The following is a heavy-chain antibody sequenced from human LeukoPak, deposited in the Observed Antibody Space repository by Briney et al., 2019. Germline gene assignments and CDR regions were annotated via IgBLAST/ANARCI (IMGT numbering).Heavy chain of an antibody. V-gene: IGHV4-39*07. CDR1: GGSISSSSYY. CDR3: ASLSIAVAGNLDY. Sequence: PSETLSLTCTVSGGSISSSSYYWGWIRQPPGKGLEWIGSIYYSGSTYYNPSLKSRVTISVDTSKNQFSLKLSSVTAADTAVYHCASLSIAVAGNLDYWGQGTLVTVSS. J-gene: IGHJ4*02. D-gene: IGHD6-19*01. CDR2: IYYSGST.